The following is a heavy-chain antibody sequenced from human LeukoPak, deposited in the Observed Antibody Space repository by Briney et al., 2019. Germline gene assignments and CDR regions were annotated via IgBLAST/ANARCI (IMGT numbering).Heavy chain of an antibody. V-gene: IGHV3-33*01. J-gene: IGHJ6*02. Sequence: PGGSLRLSCTASGLTFGDYAMSWFRQAPGKGLEWVADIWFDGKNEHFADSVKGRFTISRDNSKNTMYLQINSLRAEDTAVYYCARDRHCANGVCHSPPGMDVWGQGTTVTVSS. D-gene: IGHD2-8*01. CDR2: IWFDGKNE. CDR3: ARDRHCANGVCHSPPGMDV. CDR1: GLTFGDYA.